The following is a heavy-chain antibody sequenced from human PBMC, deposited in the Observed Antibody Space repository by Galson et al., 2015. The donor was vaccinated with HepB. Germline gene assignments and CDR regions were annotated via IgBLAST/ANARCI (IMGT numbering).Heavy chain of an antibody. Sequence: SLRLSCAASRFAISTYGMHWVRQAPGKGLEWVAFIHKDGNDKYYSDSVKGRFTISRDNSNNTLFLQMNSLRPEDTAVYYCAKPQGHSMAWRSIFEVWGQGTLVTVSS. D-gene: IGHD3-3*02. CDR2: IHKDGNDK. CDR1: RFAISTYG. V-gene: IGHV3-30*02. CDR3: AKPQGHSMAWRSIFEV. J-gene: IGHJ4*02.